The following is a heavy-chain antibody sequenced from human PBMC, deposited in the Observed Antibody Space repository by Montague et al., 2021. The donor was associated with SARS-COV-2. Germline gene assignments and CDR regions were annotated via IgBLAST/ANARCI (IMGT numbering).Heavy chain of an antibody. CDR2: INHSGST. J-gene: IGHJ4*02. Sequence: SETLSLTCAVYGGSFSGYYWSWIRQPPGKGLEWIGEINHSGSTNSNPSLKSRLTISVDTSKNQFSLKLSSVTAADTAVYYCARASCSSTSCYGPLWYWGQGTLVTRSS. V-gene: IGHV4-34*01. CDR1: GGSFSGYY. CDR3: ARASCSSTSCYGPLWY. D-gene: IGHD2-2*01.